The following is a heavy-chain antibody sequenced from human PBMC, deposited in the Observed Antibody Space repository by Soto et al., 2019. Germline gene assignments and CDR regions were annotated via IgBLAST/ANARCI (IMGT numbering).Heavy chain of an antibody. CDR3: AREKEGIAVAGTPGFDY. Sequence: QVQLVQSGAEVKKPGSSVKVSCKASGGTFSSYAISWVRQAPGQGLEWMGGIIPIFGTANYAQKFQGRVTSTADESTSTAYMELSSLRSEDTAVYYCAREKEGIAVAGTPGFDYWGQGTLVTVSS. V-gene: IGHV1-69*01. CDR2: IIPIFGTA. D-gene: IGHD6-19*01. J-gene: IGHJ4*02. CDR1: GGTFSSYA.